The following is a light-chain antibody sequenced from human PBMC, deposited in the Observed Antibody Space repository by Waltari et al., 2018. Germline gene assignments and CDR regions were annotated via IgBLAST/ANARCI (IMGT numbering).Light chain of an antibody. CDR3: HQYNDGPPFN. J-gene: IGKJ2*01. Sequence: DIQMTQSPSSLSASVGDRVTITCRASQSISSYLNWYQQKPGKAPKLLIYAASSLQSGVPSRFSGSGSGTEFTLTISSLQSEDFAVYYCHQYNDGPPFNFGPGTKLEIK. CDR2: AAS. CDR1: QSISSY. V-gene: IGKV1-39*01.